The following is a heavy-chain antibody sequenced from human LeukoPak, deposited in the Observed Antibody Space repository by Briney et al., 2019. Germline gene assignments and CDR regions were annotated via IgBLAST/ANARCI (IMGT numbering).Heavy chain of an antibody. Sequence: SCKASGYTFSSYSMNWVRQAPGKGLEWVSSISSSSSYIYYADSVKGRFTISRDNAKNSLYLQMNSLRAEDTAVYYCARDTAYYDFWSGYTDYWGQGTLVTVSS. D-gene: IGHD3-3*01. CDR3: ARDTAYYDFWSGYTDY. V-gene: IGHV3-21*01. CDR2: ISSSSSYI. J-gene: IGHJ4*02. CDR1: GYTFSSYS.